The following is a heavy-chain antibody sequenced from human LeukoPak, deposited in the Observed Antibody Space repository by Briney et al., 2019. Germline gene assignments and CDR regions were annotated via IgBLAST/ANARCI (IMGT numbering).Heavy chain of an antibody. CDR2: INPSGGST. CDR1: GGTFSNYA. Sequence: ASVKVSCKASGGTFSNYAISWVRQAPGQGLEWMGIINPSGGSTSYAQKFQGRVTMTRDMSTSTVYMELSSLRSEDTAVYYCARDPYGDYGLDYWGQGTLVTVSS. J-gene: IGHJ4*02. CDR3: ARDPYGDYGLDY. D-gene: IGHD4-17*01. V-gene: IGHV1-46*01.